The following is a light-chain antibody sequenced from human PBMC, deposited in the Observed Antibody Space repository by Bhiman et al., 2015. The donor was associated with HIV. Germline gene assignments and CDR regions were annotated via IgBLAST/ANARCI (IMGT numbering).Light chain of an antibody. CDR1: SSAVGNYNL. CDR3: SSYMTNSLHVI. CDR2: EVT. Sequence: QSALTQPASVSGSPGQSITISCTGTSSAVGNYNLVSWYQRHPGKAPKLMIYEVTKRPSGVSNRFSGSKSGNTASLTISGLQAEDEADFYCSSYMTNSLHVIFGGGTRLTVL. J-gene: IGLJ2*01. V-gene: IGLV2-14*02.